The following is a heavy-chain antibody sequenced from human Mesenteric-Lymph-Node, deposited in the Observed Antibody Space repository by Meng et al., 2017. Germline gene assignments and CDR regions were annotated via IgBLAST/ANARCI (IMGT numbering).Heavy chain of an antibody. CDR1: GFTFSSYA. Sequence: GGSLRLSCAASGFTFSSYAMHWVRQAPGKGLEWVAVISYDGSNKYYADSVKGRFTISRDNAKNTLYLQMNSLRAEDTAVYYCARAYDSSGYYNWYFDLWGRGTLVTVSS. V-gene: IGHV3-30*04. J-gene: IGHJ2*01. D-gene: IGHD3-22*01. CDR3: ARAYDSSGYYNWYFDL. CDR2: ISYDGSNK.